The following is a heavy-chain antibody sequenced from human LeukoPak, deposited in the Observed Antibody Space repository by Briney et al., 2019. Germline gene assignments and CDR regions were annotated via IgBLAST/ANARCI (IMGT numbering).Heavy chain of an antibody. CDR2: INHSGST. V-gene: IGHV4-34*01. Sequence: PSETLSLTCAVYGGSFSGYYWSWIRQPPGKGLEWIGEINHSGSTNYNPSLKSRVTISVDTSKNQFSLKLSSVTAADTAVYYRARGYTYYYGSGSYYKHYYYYYMDVWGKGTTVTVSS. D-gene: IGHD3-10*01. J-gene: IGHJ6*03. CDR1: GGSFSGYY. CDR3: ARGYTYYYGSGSYYKHYYYYYMDV.